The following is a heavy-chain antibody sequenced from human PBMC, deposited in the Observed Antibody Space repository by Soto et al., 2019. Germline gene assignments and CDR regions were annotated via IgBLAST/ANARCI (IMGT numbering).Heavy chain of an antibody. CDR1: GYTFTSYG. J-gene: IGHJ4*02. CDR3: ARDQQWLDAYANLDY. V-gene: IGHV1-18*01. Sequence: QVQLVQSGAEVKKPGASVKVSCKASGYTFTSYGISWVRQAPGQGLEWMGWISGYNGNTNYAQKLQGRVTMTTDTSTSKVYMELRSLRSDDTAVYYCARDQQWLDAYANLDYWGQGTLVAVSS. CDR2: ISGYNGNT. D-gene: IGHD6-19*01.